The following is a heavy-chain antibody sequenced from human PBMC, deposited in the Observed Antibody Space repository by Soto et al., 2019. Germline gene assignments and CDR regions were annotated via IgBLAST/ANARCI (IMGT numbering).Heavy chain of an antibody. V-gene: IGHV3-23*01. CDR2: ISGSTGST. CDR3: AKDTSSSPYYMDV. J-gene: IGHJ6*03. CDR1: GFTFSNFA. Sequence: GGSLRLSCAASGFTFSNFAMSWVRHAPGKGLEWVSEISGSTGSTYYADSVKGRFIISRDNSKNTLHLQMNSLRAEDTAVYYCAKDTSSSPYYMDVWGKGTTVTVSS. D-gene: IGHD2-2*01.